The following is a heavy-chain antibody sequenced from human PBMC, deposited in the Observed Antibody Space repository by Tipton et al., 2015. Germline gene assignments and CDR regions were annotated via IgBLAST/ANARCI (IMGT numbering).Heavy chain of an antibody. CDR1: DDSISNSYW. J-gene: IGHJ4*02. CDR2: IYHSGST. Sequence: TLSLTCVVSDDSISNSYWWSWVRQPPGKGLEWIGEIYHSGSTNSNPSLKSRVTISVDKSKNQFSLKLSSVTAADTAVYYCAKDRVKQQLEYCFDHWGQGTLVTVSS. CDR3: AKDRVKQQLEYCFDH. V-gene: IGHV4-4*02. D-gene: IGHD6-13*01.